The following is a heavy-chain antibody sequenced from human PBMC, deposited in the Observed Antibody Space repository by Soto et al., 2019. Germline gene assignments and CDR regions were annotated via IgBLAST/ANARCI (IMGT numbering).Heavy chain of an antibody. CDR1: GGSIISSNC. V-gene: IGHV4-4*02. CDR2: IYHSGST. CDR3: ARSPYYDYYYYYGMDV. D-gene: IGHD3-10*01. Sequence: SETLSLTCAVSGGSIISSNCWILFRHPPGKGLEWIGEIYHSGSTNYNPSLKSRVTISVDKSKNQSSLKLSSVTAADTAVYYCARSPYYDYYYYYGMDVWGQGTTVTVSS. J-gene: IGHJ6*02.